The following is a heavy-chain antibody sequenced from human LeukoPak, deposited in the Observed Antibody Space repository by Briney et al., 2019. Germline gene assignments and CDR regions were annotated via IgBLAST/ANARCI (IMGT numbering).Heavy chain of an antibody. CDR2: INPNSGGT. Sequence: ASVKVSCKASGYTFTGYYMHWVRQAPGQGLEWMGSINPNSGGTNYAQKFQGRVTMTRDTSISTAYMELSRLRSDDTAVYYCARGSWYYDSSGYYYFDYWGQGTLVTVSS. CDR3: ARGSWYYDSSGYYYFDY. D-gene: IGHD3-22*01. J-gene: IGHJ4*02. CDR1: GYTFTGYY. V-gene: IGHV1-2*02.